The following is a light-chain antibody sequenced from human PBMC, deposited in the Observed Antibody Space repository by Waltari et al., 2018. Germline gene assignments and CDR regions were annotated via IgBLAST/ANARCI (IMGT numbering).Light chain of an antibody. V-gene: IGLV1-44*01. CDR2: FND. CDR3: AVWDDSLNGLI. Sequence: QSVLTQPPSASGTPGQRVTISCSGSSSNIGKNTVNWYQQLPGTAPKLVVYFNDQPPSGVRDRVSGYKSGTSASLVISELQSEEEADCHCAVWDDSLNGLIFGGGTKLTVL. CDR1: SSNIGKNT. J-gene: IGLJ2*01.